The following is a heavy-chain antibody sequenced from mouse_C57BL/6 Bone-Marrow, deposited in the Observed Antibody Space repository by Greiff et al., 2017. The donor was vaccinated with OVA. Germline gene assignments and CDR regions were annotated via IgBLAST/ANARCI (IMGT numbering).Heavy chain of an antibody. CDR3: ARGGYGSSPDY. D-gene: IGHD1-1*01. V-gene: IGHV5-4*03. CDR2: ISDGGSYT. Sequence: DVKLVESGGGLVKPGGSLKLSCAASGFTFSSYAMSWVRQTPEKRLEWVATISDGGSYTYYPDNVKGRFTISRDNAKNNLYLQMSHLKSEDTAMYYCARGGYGSSPDYWGQGTTLTVSS. J-gene: IGHJ2*01. CDR1: GFTFSSYA.